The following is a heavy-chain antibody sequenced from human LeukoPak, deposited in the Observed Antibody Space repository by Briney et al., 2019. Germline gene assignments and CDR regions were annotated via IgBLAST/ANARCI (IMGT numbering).Heavy chain of an antibody. J-gene: IGHJ4*02. D-gene: IGHD1-26*01. CDR2: INPNSGGT. Sequence: ASVKVSCKASGYTFTGYYMHWVRQAPGQGLEWMGWINPNSGGTNYAQKFQGRVTMTRDTSISTAYMELSRLRSDDAAVYYCARLNRIVGATTGYWGQGTLVTASS. CDR1: GYTFTGYY. V-gene: IGHV1-2*02. CDR3: ARLNRIVGATTGY.